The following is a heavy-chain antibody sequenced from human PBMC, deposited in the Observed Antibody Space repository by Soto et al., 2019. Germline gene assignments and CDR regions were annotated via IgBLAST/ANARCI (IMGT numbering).Heavy chain of an antibody. V-gene: IGHV1-69*08. Sequence: QVQLVQSGAEVKKPGSSVKVSCKASGGTFSSYTISWVRQAPGQGLEWMGRIIPVLGIADYAQKFQGRVTITADKSTSTAYMELSSLRSEDTAVSYCAREGEALDYWGQGTLVTVSS. J-gene: IGHJ4*02. D-gene: IGHD3-16*01. CDR2: IIPVLGIA. CDR1: GGTFSSYT. CDR3: AREGEALDY.